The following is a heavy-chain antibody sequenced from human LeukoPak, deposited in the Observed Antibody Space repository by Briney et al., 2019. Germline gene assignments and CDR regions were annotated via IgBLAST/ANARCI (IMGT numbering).Heavy chain of an antibody. D-gene: IGHD4-17*01. CDR2: ISSSGSTI. Sequence: GGSLRLSCAASGFTFSNYEMSWVRQAPGKGLEWASYISSSGSTIYYADSVKGRFTISRDNAKSSLYLQMNTLRAEDTAVYYCARGVVTTMRGFDFWGQGTLVTVSS. CDR3: ARGVVTTMRGFDF. J-gene: IGHJ4*02. V-gene: IGHV3-48*03. CDR1: GFTFSNYE.